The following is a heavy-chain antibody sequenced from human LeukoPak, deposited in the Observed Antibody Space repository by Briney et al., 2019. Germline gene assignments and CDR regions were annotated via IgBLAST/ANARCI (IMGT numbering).Heavy chain of an antibody. D-gene: IGHD5-24*01. V-gene: IGHV1-69*06. CDR2: IIPIFGTA. CDR1: GGTFSSYA. Sequence: SVKVSFKASGGTFSSYAISWVRQAPGQGLEWMGGIIPIFGTANYAQKFQGRVTITADKSTSTAYMELSSLRSEDTAVYYCAREWAGRDGYNHYWGQGTLVTVSS. CDR3: AREWAGRDGYNHY. J-gene: IGHJ4*02.